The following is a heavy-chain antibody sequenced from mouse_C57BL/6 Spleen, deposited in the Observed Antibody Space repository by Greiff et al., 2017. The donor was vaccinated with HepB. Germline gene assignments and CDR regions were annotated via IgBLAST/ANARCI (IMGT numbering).Heavy chain of an antibody. D-gene: IGHD1-1*01. CDR2: IDPSDSYT. J-gene: IGHJ2*01. Sequence: QVQLQQPGAELVMPGASVKLSCKASGYTFTSYWMHWVKQRPGQGLEWIGEIDPSDSYTNYNQKFKGKSTLTVDKSSSTAYMQLSSLTSEDSAVYYCARYYYGKGYFDYWGQGTTLTVSS. CDR3: ARYYYGKGYFDY. CDR1: GYTFTSYW. V-gene: IGHV1-69*01.